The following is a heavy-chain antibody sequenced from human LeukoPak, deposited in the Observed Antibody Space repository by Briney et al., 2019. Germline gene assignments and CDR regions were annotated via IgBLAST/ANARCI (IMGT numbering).Heavy chain of an antibody. CDR3: ARREWLRGFDY. CDR2: IYPCDSDT. V-gene: IGHV5-51*01. CDR1: GYSFTSYW. D-gene: IGHD5-12*01. Sequence: GESLKISCKGSGYSFTSYWIGWVRQMPGKGLEWMGIIYPCDSDTRYSPSFQGQVTISADKSISTAYPQWSSLKASDTAMYYCARREWLRGFDYWGQGNLVTVSS. J-gene: IGHJ4*02.